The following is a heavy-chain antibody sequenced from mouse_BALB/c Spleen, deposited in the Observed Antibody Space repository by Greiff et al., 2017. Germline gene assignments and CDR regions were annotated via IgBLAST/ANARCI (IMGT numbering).Heavy chain of an antibody. V-gene: IGHV7-3*02. D-gene: IGHD6-1*01. Sequence: EVKLMESGGGLVQPGSSLRLSCATSGFTFTDYYMSWVRQPPGKALEWLGFIRNKANGYTTEYSASVKGRFTISRDNSQSILYLQMNTLRAEDSATYYCARDNGQYYFDYWGQGTTLTVSS. CDR2: IRNKANGYTT. J-gene: IGHJ2*01. CDR3: ARDNGQYYFDY. CDR1: GFTFTDYY.